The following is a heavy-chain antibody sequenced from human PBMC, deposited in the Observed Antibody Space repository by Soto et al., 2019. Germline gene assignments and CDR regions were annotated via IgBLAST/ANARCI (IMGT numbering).Heavy chain of an antibody. Sequence: QVQLEQSGAEVKKPGSSVKVSCKASGGTFSNSAISWVRQAPGQGLEWMGGIMPIFRTPDYAQKFQGRVTVTADESTSTAYMELSGLRSDDTAVYYCATDKDRLQLGGNYYYILDVWGKGTTVTVAS. CDR1: GGTFSNSA. V-gene: IGHV1-69*12. J-gene: IGHJ6*04. CDR3: ATDKDRLQLGGNYYYILDV. D-gene: IGHD5-12*01. CDR2: IMPIFRTP.